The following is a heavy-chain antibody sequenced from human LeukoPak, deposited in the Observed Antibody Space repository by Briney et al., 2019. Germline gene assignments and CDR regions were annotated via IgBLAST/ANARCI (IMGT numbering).Heavy chain of an antibody. V-gene: IGHV3-30*18. CDR3: AKEYDSSGYYSAAFDM. CDR2: MSYDGSKK. Sequence: GGSLRLSCGASGFTFSDHGMHWVRQAPGKGLEWVAVMSYDGSKKYYADSVKGRFTISRDNSKNTLYLQMNSLRVEDTAVYHCAKEYDSSGYYSAAFDMWDQGTMVTVSS. CDR1: GFTFSDHG. J-gene: IGHJ3*02. D-gene: IGHD3-22*01.